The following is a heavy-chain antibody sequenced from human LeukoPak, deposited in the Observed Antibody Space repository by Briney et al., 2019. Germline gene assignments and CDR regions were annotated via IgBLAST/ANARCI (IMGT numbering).Heavy chain of an antibody. CDR2: IYYSGST. CDR3: ARGLQSWFDP. Sequence: SETLSLTCTVSGGSVSSGSYYWSWIRQPPGKGLEWIGYIYYSGSTNYNPSLKSRVTISVDTSKNQFSLKLSSVTAADTAVYYCARGLQSWFDPWGQGTLVPVSS. V-gene: IGHV4-61*01. CDR1: GGSVSSGSYY. J-gene: IGHJ5*02.